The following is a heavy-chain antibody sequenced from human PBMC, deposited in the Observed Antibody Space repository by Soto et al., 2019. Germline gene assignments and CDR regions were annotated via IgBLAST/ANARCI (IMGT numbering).Heavy chain of an antibody. D-gene: IGHD3-10*01. J-gene: IGHJ6*02. CDR3: ATALRSGRRDLIYYYGMDV. CDR2: INPNSGGT. V-gene: IGHV1-2*04. CDR1: GYTFTGYY. Sequence: ASVKVSCKASGYTFTGYYMHRVRQAPGQGLEWMGWINPNSGGTNYAQKFQGWVTMTRDTSISTAYMELSRLRSDDTAVYYCATALRSGRRDLIYYYGMDVWGQGTTVTVSS.